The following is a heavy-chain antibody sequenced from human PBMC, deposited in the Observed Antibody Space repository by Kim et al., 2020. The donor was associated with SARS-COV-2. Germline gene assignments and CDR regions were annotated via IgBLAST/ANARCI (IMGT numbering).Heavy chain of an antibody. J-gene: IGHJ5*02. D-gene: IGHD3-10*01. CDR2: LNHSGST. CDR1: GGSFSGYY. CDR3: ARVRWTSITMVRGVIRWFDP. Sequence: SETLSLTCAVYGGSFSGYYWSWIRQPPGKGLEWIGELNHSGSTNYNPSLKSRVTISVDTSKNQFSLKLSSVTAADTAVYYCARVRWTSITMVRGVIRWFDPWGQGTLVTVSS. V-gene: IGHV4-34*01.